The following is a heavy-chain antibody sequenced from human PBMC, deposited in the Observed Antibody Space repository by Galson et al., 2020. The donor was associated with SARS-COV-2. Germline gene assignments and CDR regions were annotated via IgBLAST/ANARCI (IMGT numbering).Heavy chain of an antibody. J-gene: IGHJ4*02. D-gene: IGHD3-10*01. Sequence: SVKVSCKSSVFTFTSSAVQWVRQARGQRLEWMGWIVVGSGDTNYAQRFEERVTITRDMSTSTAYMVLINLTSEDTAMYYCAAHPLGGEDYGGQGTLVTVS. CDR1: VFTFTSSA. CDR2: IVVGSGDT. V-gene: IGHV1-58*01. CDR3: AAHPLGGEDY.